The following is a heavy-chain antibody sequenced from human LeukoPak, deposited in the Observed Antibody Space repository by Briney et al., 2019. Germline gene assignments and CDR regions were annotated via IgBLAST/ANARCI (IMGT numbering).Heavy chain of an antibody. J-gene: IGHJ4*02. D-gene: IGHD1-14*01. CDR1: GFSISTTGVS. CDR3: VQSQWTVRPEYCFDF. V-gene: IGHV2-5*04. Sequence: ESGPTLVNPTQTLTLTCTFSGFSISTTGVSVGWIRQPPGKALEWLALIYYNDDKRYSPSLKSRITITKDTSKNQVVLTMTNMDPVDTGIYYCVQSQWTVRPEYCFDFWGQGTLVTVSS. CDR2: IYYNDDK.